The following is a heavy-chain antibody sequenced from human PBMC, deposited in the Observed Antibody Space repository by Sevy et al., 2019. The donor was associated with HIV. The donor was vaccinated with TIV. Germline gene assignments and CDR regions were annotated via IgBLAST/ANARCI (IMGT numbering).Heavy chain of an antibody. Sequence: SETLSLTCTLSGDSISSYYSTWVRQPPGKGLEWIGYLYYSGITNYNPSLKSRVTISIATSRNQFSLKLSSVTAADTAVYYCARGLAYYFDSWGQGTLVTVSS. CDR1: GDSISSYY. J-gene: IGHJ4*02. CDR2: LYYSGIT. V-gene: IGHV4-59*08. CDR3: ARGLAYYFDS. D-gene: IGHD4-17*01.